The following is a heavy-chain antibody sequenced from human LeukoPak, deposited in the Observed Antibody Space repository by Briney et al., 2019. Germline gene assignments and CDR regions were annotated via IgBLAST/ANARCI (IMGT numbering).Heavy chain of an antibody. CDR1: GYTFTGYY. D-gene: IGHD1-26*01. Sequence: ASVKVSCKASGYTFTGYYMHWVRQAPGQGLEWMGWINPNSGGTNYAQKFQGRVTMTRDTSISTACMELSRLRSDDTAVYYCARVGKWELLRGCYFDCWGQGTLVTVSS. J-gene: IGHJ4*02. V-gene: IGHV1-2*02. CDR3: ARVGKWELLRGCYFDC. CDR2: INPNSGGT.